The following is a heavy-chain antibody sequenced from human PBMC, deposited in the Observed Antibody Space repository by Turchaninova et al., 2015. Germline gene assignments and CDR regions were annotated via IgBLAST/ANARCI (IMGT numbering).Heavy chain of an antibody. CDR1: GFTLSDYA. V-gene: IGHV3-23*01. Sequence: EVQLLESGGNLVQPGGSLRLPCSASGFTLSDYAMSWVRQASGQGLVWVSTISGRGGNPYYADSVKGRFTISRDDSKNTLYLQMNSLRAEDTAMYYCAKVAGDYSPWYFDLWGRGTLVTVSS. J-gene: IGHJ2*01. D-gene: IGHD4-17*01. CDR3: AKVAGDYSPWYFDL. CDR2: ISGRGGNP.